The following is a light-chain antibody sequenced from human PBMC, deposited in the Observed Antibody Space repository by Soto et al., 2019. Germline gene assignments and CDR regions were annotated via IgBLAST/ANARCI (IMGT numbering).Light chain of an antibody. CDR1: QSLDNW. J-gene: IGKJ1*01. Sequence: DIQMTQSPSTLSASVGDGVAITCRASQSLDNWLAWYQQKPGKAPKLLIYDVSSLESGIPDRFSGSGSGTDFTLTISRLAPEDFAVYYCQQYDSSPRTFGQGTKVDIK. CDR2: DVS. CDR3: QQYDSSPRT. V-gene: IGKV1-5*01.